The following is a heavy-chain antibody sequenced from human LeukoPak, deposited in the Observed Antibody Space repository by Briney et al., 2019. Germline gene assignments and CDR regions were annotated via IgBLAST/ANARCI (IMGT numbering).Heavy chain of an antibody. J-gene: IGHJ3*02. CDR1: GYTFTGYY. CDR2: INPNSGGT. D-gene: IGHD1-1*01. Sequence: ASVKVSCKASGYTFTGYYMHWVRQAPGQGLEWMGWINPNSGGTNYAQKFQGRVTMTRDTSISTAYMELSRLRSDDTAVYYCARVRNWNEYAFDIWGQGTMVTVSS. V-gene: IGHV1-2*02. CDR3: ARVRNWNEYAFDI.